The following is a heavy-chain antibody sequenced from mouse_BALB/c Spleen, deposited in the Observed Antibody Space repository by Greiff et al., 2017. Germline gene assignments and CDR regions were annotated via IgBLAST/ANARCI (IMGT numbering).Heavy chain of an antibody. CDR3: ARDGNWYFDV. CDR2: ISSGSSTI. D-gene: IGHD2-1*01. V-gene: IGHV5-17*02. J-gene: IGHJ1*01. Sequence: DGHLVESGGGLVQPGGSRKLSCAASGFTFSSFGMHWVRQAPEKGLEWVAYISSGSSTIYYADTVKGRFTISRDNPKNTLFLQMTSLRSEDTAMYYCARDGNWYFDVWGAGTTVTVSS. CDR1: GFTFSSFG.